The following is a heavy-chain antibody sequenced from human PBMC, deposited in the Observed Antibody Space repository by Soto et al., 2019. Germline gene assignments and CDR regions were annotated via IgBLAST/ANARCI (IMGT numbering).Heavy chain of an antibody. Sequence: GGSLRLSCAASGFTFGSYWMSWVRQAPGKGLEWVANIKQDGSEKYYVDSVKGRFTISRDNAKNSLYLQMNSLRAEDTAVYYCARRESAGTLYFDYWGQGTLVTVSS. D-gene: IGHD6-19*01. V-gene: IGHV3-7*01. CDR1: GFTFGSYW. J-gene: IGHJ4*02. CDR2: IKQDGSEK. CDR3: ARRESAGTLYFDY.